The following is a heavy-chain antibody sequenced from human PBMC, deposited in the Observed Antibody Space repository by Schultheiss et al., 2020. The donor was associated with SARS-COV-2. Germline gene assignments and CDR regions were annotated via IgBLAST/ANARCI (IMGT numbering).Heavy chain of an antibody. V-gene: IGHV1-2*04. CDR3: ARERLDHTDTAMVMARDGYYYYGMDV. D-gene: IGHD5-18*01. CDR1: GYTFTGYY. J-gene: IGHJ6*02. Sequence: ASVKVSCKASGYTFTGYYMHWVRQAPGQGLEWMGWINPNSGGTNYAQKFQGWVTMTRDTSISTAYMELSRLRSDDTAVYYCARERLDHTDTAMVMARDGYYYYGMDVWGQGTTVTVSS. CDR2: INPNSGGT.